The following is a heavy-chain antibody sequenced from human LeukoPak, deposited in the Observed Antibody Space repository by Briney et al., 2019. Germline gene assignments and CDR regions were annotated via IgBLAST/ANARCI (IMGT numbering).Heavy chain of an antibody. CDR2: IYYSGST. Sequence: SETLSLTCSVSGDSVSSYYWSWIRQPPGEGLEWIGYIYYSGSTNYNPSLKSRVTISVDTSKNQFSLKLSSVTAADTAVYYCARRADLNWYFDLWGRGTLVTVSS. J-gene: IGHJ2*01. D-gene: IGHD3/OR15-3a*01. V-gene: IGHV4-59*08. CDR3: ARRADLNWYFDL. CDR1: GDSVSSYY.